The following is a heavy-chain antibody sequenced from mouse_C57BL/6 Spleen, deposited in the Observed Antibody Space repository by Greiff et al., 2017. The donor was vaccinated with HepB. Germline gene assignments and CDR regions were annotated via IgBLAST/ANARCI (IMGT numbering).Heavy chain of an antibody. J-gene: IGHJ1*03. CDR1: GYAFSSYW. CDR3: ARSAITTVVATPYWYFDV. D-gene: IGHD1-1*01. V-gene: IGHV1-80*01. CDR2: IYPGDGDT. Sequence: VQLQQSGAELVKPGASVKISCKASGYAFSSYWMNWVKQRPGKGLEWIGQIYPGDGDTNYNGKFKGKATLTADKSPSTAYMQLSSLTSEDSAVYFCARSAITTVVATPYWYFDVWGTGTTVTVSS.